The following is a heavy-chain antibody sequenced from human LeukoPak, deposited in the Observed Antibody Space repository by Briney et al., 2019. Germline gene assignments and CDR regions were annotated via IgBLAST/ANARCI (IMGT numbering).Heavy chain of an antibody. D-gene: IGHD2-2*01. CDR3: ARVEEAPAFNP. CDR2: INYGGST. J-gene: IGHJ5*02. Sequence: TSETLSLTCAVYGESFSDYYWSWVRQTPEKGLEWIGEINYGGSTNYKPSLKSRVTISVDISKRHFSLRLTSVTAADTAVYYCARVEEAPAFNPWGQGTLVTVSS. V-gene: IGHV4-34*01. CDR1: GESFSDYY.